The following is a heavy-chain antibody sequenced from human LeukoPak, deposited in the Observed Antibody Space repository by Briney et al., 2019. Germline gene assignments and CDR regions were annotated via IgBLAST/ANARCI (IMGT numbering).Heavy chain of an antibody. V-gene: IGHV4-39*01. CDR3: GRSKPTALDP. J-gene: IGHJ5*02. D-gene: IGHD1-14*01. CDR1: GGSISSSSYH. CDR2: IYYSGST. Sequence: PSETLSLTCTVSGGSISSSSYHWGWIRQPPGKGLEWIGSIYYSGSTYYNSSLKSRVTISVDTSKNQFSLKLSSVTAADTAVYYCGRSKPTALDPWGQGTLVTVSS.